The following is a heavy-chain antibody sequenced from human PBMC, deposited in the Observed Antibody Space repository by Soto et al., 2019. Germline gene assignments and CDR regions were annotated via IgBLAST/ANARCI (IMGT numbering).Heavy chain of an antibody. CDR1: GYTFTNHG. V-gene: IGHV1-18*04. CDR3: ARDVEYSTSLCEN. D-gene: IGHD4-4*01. Sequence: QVQMKQSGGEVKKPGASVKVSCKTSGYTFTNHGVNWVRQAPGQGLEWLGYISGYNGYTDYDQKFQDRITMSIDKTTNTGVMELRNLRSDDSAVYYCARDVEYSTSLCENWGQGTPVIVS. J-gene: IGHJ4*02. CDR2: ISGYNGYT.